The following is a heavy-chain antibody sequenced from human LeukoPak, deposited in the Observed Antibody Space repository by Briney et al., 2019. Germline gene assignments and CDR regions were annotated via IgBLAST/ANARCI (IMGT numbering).Heavy chain of an antibody. J-gene: IGHJ5*02. CDR2: ISYDGSNK. Sequence: PGRSLRLSCAASGFTFSSYAMHWVRQAPGKGLEWVAVISYDGSNKYYADSVKGRFTISRDNSKNTLYLQMNSLRAEDTAVYYCARDLSGLIYNWFDPWGQGTLVTVSS. CDR3: ARDLSGLIYNWFDP. CDR1: GFTFSSYA. D-gene: IGHD5-12*01. V-gene: IGHV3-30*04.